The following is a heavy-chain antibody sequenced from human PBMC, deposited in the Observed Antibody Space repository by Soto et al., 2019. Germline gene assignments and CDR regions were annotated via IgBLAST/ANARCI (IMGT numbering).Heavy chain of an antibody. CDR1: GYTFTSYG. CDR2: ISAYNGNT. Sequence: QVQLVQSGAEVKKPGASVKVSCKASGYTFTSYGISWVRQAPGQGLEWMGWISAYNGNTNYAQKLQGRVTMTTDTSTSTAYRELRNLRSDDTAVYYCARAPRGSSGWYVYPFDYWGQGTLVTVSS. J-gene: IGHJ4*02. D-gene: IGHD6-19*01. CDR3: ARAPRGSSGWYVYPFDY. V-gene: IGHV1-18*01.